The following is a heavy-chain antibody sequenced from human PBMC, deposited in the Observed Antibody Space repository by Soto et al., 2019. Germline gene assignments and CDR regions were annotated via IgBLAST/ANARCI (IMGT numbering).Heavy chain of an antibody. CDR1: GFTFSSYA. CDR3: AKDIYRRDCSSTSCKNDY. D-gene: IGHD2-2*01. V-gene: IGHV3-23*01. Sequence: GGSLRLSCAASGFTFSSYAMSWVRQAPGKGLEWVSAISGSGGSTYYADSVKGRFTISRDNSKNTLYLQMNSLRVEDTAVYYCAKDIYRRDCSSTSCKNDYWGQGTLVTVSS. CDR2: ISGSGGST. J-gene: IGHJ4*02.